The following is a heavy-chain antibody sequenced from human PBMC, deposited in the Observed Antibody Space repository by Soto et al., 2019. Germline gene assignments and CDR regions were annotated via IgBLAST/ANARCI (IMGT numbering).Heavy chain of an antibody. CDR2: IYWDDDK. CDR3: AHGQTFYSSSWDYNWFDP. J-gene: IGHJ5*02. Sequence: QITLKESGPTLVKPTQTLTLTCTFSGFSLSTSGVGVGWIRQPPGKALEWLALIYWDDDKRYSPSLKSRLTITKDTSKNQVVLTMTNMDPVDTATYYCAHGQTFYSSSWDYNWFDPWGQGTLVTVSS. CDR1: GFSLSTSGVG. D-gene: IGHD6-13*01. V-gene: IGHV2-5*02.